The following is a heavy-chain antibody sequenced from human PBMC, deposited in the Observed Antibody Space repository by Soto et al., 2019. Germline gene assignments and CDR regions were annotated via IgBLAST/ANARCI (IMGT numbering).Heavy chain of an antibody. CDR2: IYYTGNT. V-gene: IGHV4-31*03. CDR3: ARGEPGANYPYYFDY. Sequence: SETLSLTCTVSGGSISSGGYYWSWIRQHPEKGLEWIGYIYYTGNTYYNASLKSRVTISVDTSNNQFSLKLSSVTAADTAVYYCARGEPGANYPYYFDYWGQGTLVTVSS. J-gene: IGHJ4*02. CDR1: GGSISSGGYY. D-gene: IGHD1-26*01.